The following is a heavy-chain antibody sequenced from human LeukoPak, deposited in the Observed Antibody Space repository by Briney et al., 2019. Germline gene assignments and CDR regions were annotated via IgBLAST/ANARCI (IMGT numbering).Heavy chain of an antibody. J-gene: IGHJ4*02. Sequence: GGSLRLSCAASGFTFSSYWLHWVRQAPGKGLEWVAVIWFDGSIKYYADSVKGRFTISRDNSKNTLYLQMNSLRAEDTALYYCASAAGPFDNWGQGTLVTVSS. CDR1: GFTFSSYW. CDR2: IWFDGSIK. CDR3: ASAAGPFDN. D-gene: IGHD6-19*01. V-gene: IGHV3-33*08.